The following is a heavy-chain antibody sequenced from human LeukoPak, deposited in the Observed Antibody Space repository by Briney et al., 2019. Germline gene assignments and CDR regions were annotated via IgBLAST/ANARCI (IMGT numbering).Heavy chain of an antibody. V-gene: IGHV3-30*02. D-gene: IGHD2-2*01. Sequence: GGSLRLSCAASGFTFSSYGMHWVRQAPGKGLEWVAFIRYDGSNKYYADSVKGRFTISRDNSKNTLYLQMNSLRAEDTAVYYCAKDGGVVVPAAKDWLGYWGQGTLVTVSS. CDR1: GFTFSSYG. J-gene: IGHJ4*02. CDR2: IRYDGSNK. CDR3: AKDGGVVVPAAKDWLGY.